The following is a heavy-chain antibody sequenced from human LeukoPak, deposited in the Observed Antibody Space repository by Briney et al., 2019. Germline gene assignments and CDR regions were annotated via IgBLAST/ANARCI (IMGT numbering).Heavy chain of an antibody. J-gene: IGHJ4*02. CDR3: AGGTGFIIKD. CDR1: GFIFTNYF. V-gene: IGHV3-7*03. CDR2: IKQDGSEK. Sequence: GGSLRLSCAASGFIFTNYFMSWVRQAPGKGLEWVANIKQDGSEKNYVDSVKGRFTISRDNAKNSLYLQMNNLRVEDTAMYYCAGGTGFIIKDWGQGTLVTVSS. D-gene: IGHD3-9*01.